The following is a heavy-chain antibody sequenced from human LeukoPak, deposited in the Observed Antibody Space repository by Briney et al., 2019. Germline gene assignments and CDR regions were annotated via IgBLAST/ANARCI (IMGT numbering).Heavy chain of an antibody. CDR2: IYYSGTT. CDR1: GASISSYY. D-gene: IGHD3-3*01. CDR3: ARGSSDFWSAYPDY. Sequence: SPTLSLTCTVSGASISSYYWNWIRQPPGKGLEWHVFIYYSGTTNYNPSLRSRVTISVDTSKHQFSLRPSSVTAADTAVYYCARGSSDFWSAYPDYWGQGTLVTVSA. V-gene: IGHV4-59*08. J-gene: IGHJ4*02.